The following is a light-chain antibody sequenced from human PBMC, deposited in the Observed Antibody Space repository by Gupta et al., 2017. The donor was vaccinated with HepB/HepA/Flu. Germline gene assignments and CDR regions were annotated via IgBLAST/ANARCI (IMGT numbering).Light chain of an antibody. CDR3: GTWDNSLRGGV. Sequence: QSVLTPPPSVSAAAGQKVPISCSGSSSNIGNNYVSWYQQLPGTAPKLLIYESNKRPSEIPDRFSASKSGTSATLGITGLQTGDEADYYCGTWDNSLRGGVFGTGTKVTVL. V-gene: IGLV1-51*02. J-gene: IGLJ1*01. CDR1: SSNIGNNY. CDR2: ESN.